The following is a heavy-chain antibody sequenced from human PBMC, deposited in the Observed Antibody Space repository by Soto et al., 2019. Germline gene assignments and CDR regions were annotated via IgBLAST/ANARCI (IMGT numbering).Heavy chain of an antibody. CDR2: IYPGDSDI. CDR1: GYSFPNYW. Sequence: EVQLVQSGAEVKKPGESLKISCKASGYSFPNYWIAWVRQMPGEGLEWMGVIYPGDSDIRYSPSLQGQVTISADKSITTAYVQWSSLKASDTAMYYCARLGTACYDGLCLDDYHMDVWGKGTTVTVSS. J-gene: IGHJ6*03. CDR3: ARLGTACYDGLCLDDYHMDV. D-gene: IGHD2-2*01. V-gene: IGHV5-51*03.